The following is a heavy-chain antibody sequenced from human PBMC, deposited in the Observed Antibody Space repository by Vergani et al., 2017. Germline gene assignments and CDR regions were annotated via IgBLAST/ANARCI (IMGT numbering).Heavy chain of an antibody. Sequence: QVQLQESGPGLVKPSETLSLTCTVSGYSISSGYYWGWIRQPPGKGLEWIGSIYHSGSTYYNTSLKSRVTISVDTSKNQFSLKLSSMTAADTAVYYCASDGYGDYEDYWGQGTLVTVSS. CDR3: ASDGYGDYEDY. D-gene: IGHD4-17*01. V-gene: IGHV4-38-2*02. CDR1: GYSISSGYY. J-gene: IGHJ4*02. CDR2: IYHSGST.